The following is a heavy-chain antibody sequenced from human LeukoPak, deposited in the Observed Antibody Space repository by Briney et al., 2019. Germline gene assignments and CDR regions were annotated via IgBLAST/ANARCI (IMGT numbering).Heavy chain of an antibody. CDR2: IWYDGSNK. CDR3: AREGYSSSWFDYYYGMDV. D-gene: IGHD6-13*01. Sequence: GGSLRLSCAASGFTFKRYAMHWVRQAPGKGLEWVAVIWYDGSNKYYADSVKGRFTISRDNSKNTLYLQMNSLRAEDTAVYYCAREGYSSSWFDYYYGMDVWGQGTTVTVSS. CDR1: GFTFKRYA. V-gene: IGHV3-33*08. J-gene: IGHJ6*02.